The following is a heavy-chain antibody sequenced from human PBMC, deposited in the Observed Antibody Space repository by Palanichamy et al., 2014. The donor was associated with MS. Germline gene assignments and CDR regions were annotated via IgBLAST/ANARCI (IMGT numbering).Heavy chain of an antibody. V-gene: IGHV3-33*01. D-gene: IGHD3-16*01. CDR2: IWYDGSNK. CDR3: ARDRWGPTCLDY. Sequence: QVQLVESGGGVVQPGRPLRLSCAASGFTFSSYGMHWVRQAPGKGLEWVAVIWYDGSNKYYADSVKGRFTISRDNSKNTLYLQMNSLRAEDTAVYYCARDRWGPTCLDYWGQGTLVTVSS. J-gene: IGHJ4*02. CDR1: GFTFSSYG.